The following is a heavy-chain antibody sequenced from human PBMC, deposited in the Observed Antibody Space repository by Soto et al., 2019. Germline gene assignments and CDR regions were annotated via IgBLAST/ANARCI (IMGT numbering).Heavy chain of an antibody. D-gene: IGHD4-17*01. CDR3: AKILQLGDYAFYYYGMDV. Sequence: QVQLVESGGGVVQPGRSLRLSCAASGFTFSNYGMHWVRQAPGKGLEWVAVISYDGSNKYYADSVKGRFTISRDNSKNTLYLQMNSLRAEDTAVYDCAKILQLGDYAFYYYGMDVWGQGTTVTVSS. CDR1: GFTFSNYG. CDR2: ISYDGSNK. V-gene: IGHV3-30*18. J-gene: IGHJ6*02.